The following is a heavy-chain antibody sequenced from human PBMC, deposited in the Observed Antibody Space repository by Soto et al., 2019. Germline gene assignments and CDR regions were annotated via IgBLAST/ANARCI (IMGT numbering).Heavy chain of an antibody. D-gene: IGHD5-12*01. CDR3: ARGQEGVVATH. CDR2: VKDGGHT. CDR1: GGSLSDYY. V-gene: IGHV4-34*01. J-gene: IGHJ4*01. Sequence: QVQLQQWGAGLLKPSETLSLKCAVTGGSLSDYYWSWIRQPPGKGLEWIGEVKDGGHTNYSPSLRGRVTISSDTSNNQFSLRLNSVTAADTGVYYCARGQEGVVATHWDHGSLVTVSS.